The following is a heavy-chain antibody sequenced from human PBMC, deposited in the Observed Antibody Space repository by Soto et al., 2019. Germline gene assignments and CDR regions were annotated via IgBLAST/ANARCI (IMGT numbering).Heavy chain of an antibody. CDR1: GGSISSSSYY. D-gene: IGHD3-22*01. CDR2: IYYSGST. V-gene: IGHV4-39*07. CDR3: ARGPVEVVVVITYYFDY. J-gene: IGHJ4*02. Sequence: SETLSLTCTVSGGSISSSSYYWGWIRQPPGKGLEWIGSIYYSGSTYYNPSLKSRVTISVDTSKNQFSLKLSSVTAADTAVYYCARGPVEVVVVITYYFDYWGQGTLVTVSS.